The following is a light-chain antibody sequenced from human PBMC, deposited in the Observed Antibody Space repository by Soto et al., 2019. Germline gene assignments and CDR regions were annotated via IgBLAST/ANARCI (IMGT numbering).Light chain of an antibody. CDR1: SSDVGGYNY. V-gene: IGLV2-14*01. CDR2: DVS. J-gene: IGLJ2*01. CDR3: SSYTSSSTGHVV. Sequence: QSALTQPASVSGSPGQSITISCTGTSSDVGGYNYVSWYQQHPGKAPKLMIYDVSNRPSRVSNRFSGSKSGNTASLTISGLQAEDEADYYCSSYTSSSTGHVVFGGGTQLTVL.